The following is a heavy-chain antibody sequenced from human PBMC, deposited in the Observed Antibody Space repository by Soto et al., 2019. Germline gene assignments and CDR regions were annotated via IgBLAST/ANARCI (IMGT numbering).Heavy chain of an antibody. V-gene: IGHV4-59*01. D-gene: IGHD1-1*01. CDR3: ARDLTISSTDGPLDP. CDR1: GGSMSRYY. Sequence: SEALSLTCTVSGGSMSRYYWTWIRQPPGKGLEWIGNIHYTGSTNYNPSLKSRVTILLGTSTSQFSLKVSSVTAADTAVYYCARDLTISSTDGPLDPWGHGTLVTVSS. J-gene: IGHJ5*02. CDR2: IHYTGST.